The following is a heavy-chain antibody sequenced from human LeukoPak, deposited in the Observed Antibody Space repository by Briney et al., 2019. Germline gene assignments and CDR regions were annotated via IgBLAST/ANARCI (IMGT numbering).Heavy chain of an antibody. CDR2: IYYSGST. CDR3: ARQQLSQLYSFDY. V-gene: IGHV4-59*13. CDR1: GGSMSSYY. D-gene: IGHD6-13*01. J-gene: IGHJ4*02. Sequence: SETLSLTCTVSGGSMSSYYWSCMAQPPGKGLVWIGYIYYSGSTNYNPSLKSRVTISVDTSKNQFSLKLSSVTAADTAAYSCARQQLSQLYSFDYWGQGTLVTVSS.